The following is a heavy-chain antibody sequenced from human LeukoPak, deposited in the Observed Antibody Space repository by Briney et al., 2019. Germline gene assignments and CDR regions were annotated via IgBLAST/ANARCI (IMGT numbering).Heavy chain of an antibody. V-gene: IGHV4-59*01. D-gene: IGHD3-3*01. J-gene: IGHJ4*02. CDR3: ARSWLGDFWSGYYLFDY. CDR2: IYYSGST. Sequence: SETLSLTCTVSGGSISSYYWSWIRQPPGKGLEWIGYIYYSGSTNYNPSLKSRVTISVDTSKNQFSLKLSSVTAADTAVYYCARSWLGDFWSGYYLFDYWGQGTLVTVSS. CDR1: GGSISSYY.